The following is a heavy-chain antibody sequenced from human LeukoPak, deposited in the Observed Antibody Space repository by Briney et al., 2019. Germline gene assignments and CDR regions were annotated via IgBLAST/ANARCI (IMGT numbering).Heavy chain of an antibody. CDR3: ARDGHDYGDMDFDY. CDR1: GFTFSSYS. CDR2: ISSSSSYI. J-gene: IGHJ4*02. V-gene: IGHV3-21*01. Sequence: GGSLRLSCAASGFTFSSYSMNWVRQAPGKGLEWVSSISSSSSYIYYADSVKGRFTISRDNAKNSLYLQMNSLRAEDTAVYYCARDGHDYGDMDFDYWGQGTLVTVSS. D-gene: IGHD4-17*01.